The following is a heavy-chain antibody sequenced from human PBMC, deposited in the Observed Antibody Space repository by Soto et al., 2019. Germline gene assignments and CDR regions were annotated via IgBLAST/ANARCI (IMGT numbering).Heavy chain of an antibody. Sequence: QVQLMQSGGEVKKPGTSVKVSWKASGYTFTRSGVSWVRQAPGQGLEWMGWISGYNGNTKYEQKFQDRIIMTTDTSTSTAYMELRSLRSDDTAVYYCARAGEVPYYYYGMDVWGQGTTVIVSS. CDR1: GYTFTRSG. CDR2: ISGYNGNT. D-gene: IGHD3-10*01. CDR3: ARAGEVPYYYYGMDV. V-gene: IGHV1-18*01. J-gene: IGHJ6*02.